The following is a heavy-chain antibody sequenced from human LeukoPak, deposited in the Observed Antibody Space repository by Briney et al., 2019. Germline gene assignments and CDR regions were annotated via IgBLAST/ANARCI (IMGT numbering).Heavy chain of an antibody. Sequence: SETPSLTCTVSGASITSYHWSWIRRPAGKGLEWIGRMFYSGNTDYNPSLKSRLTMSIDTSKNQFSLKLSSVTAADTAVYFCARDQEHCSGTSCYPYWYDSWGQGTLVTVSS. V-gene: IGHV4-4*07. CDR3: ARDQEHCSGTSCYPYWYDS. CDR2: MFYSGNT. D-gene: IGHD2-2*01. J-gene: IGHJ5*01. CDR1: GASITSYH.